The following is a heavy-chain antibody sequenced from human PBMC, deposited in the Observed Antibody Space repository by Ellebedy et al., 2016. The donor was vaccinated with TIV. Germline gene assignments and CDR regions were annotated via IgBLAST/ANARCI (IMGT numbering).Heavy chain of an antibody. CDR2: INPSGGST. J-gene: IGHJ6*02. Sequence: AASVKVSCKASGYTFTSYYMHWVRQAPGQGLEWMGIINPSGGSTSYAQKLQGRVTMTRDTSTSTVYMELSSLRSEDTAVYYCARHYYDNSDGYYYYYYGMDVWGQGTTVTVSS. CDR3: ARHYYDNSDGYYYYYYGMDV. CDR1: GYTFTSYY. D-gene: IGHD3-22*01. V-gene: IGHV1-46*04.